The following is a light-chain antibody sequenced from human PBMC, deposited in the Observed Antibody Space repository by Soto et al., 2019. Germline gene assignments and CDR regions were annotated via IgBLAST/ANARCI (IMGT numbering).Light chain of an antibody. V-gene: IGLV2-14*01. CDR1: SGDVGAFDY. CDR2: EVK. Sequence: QSVLTQPASVSGSTGQSITVSCTGTSGDVGAFDYVSWYQHHPGKAPKAIIYEVKNRPSGVSSRFSGSKSANTASLTISGLQAEDEADYYCSSFTTSTTLYVFGTGTKVT. CDR3: SSFTTSTTLYV. J-gene: IGLJ1*01.